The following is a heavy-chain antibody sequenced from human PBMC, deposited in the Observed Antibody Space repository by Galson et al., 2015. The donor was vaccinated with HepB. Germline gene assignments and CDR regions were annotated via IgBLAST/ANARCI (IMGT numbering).Heavy chain of an antibody. Sequence: TLSLTCTVSGGSISSGGYYWSWIRQHPGKGLEWIGYIYYSGSTYYNPSLKSRVTISVDTSKNQFSLKLSSVTAADTAVYYCATAYGYSRREGIDYWGQGTLVTVSS. J-gene: IGHJ4*02. V-gene: IGHV4-31*03. CDR3: ATAYGYSRREGIDY. D-gene: IGHD1-14*01. CDR2: IYYSGST. CDR1: GGSISSGGYY.